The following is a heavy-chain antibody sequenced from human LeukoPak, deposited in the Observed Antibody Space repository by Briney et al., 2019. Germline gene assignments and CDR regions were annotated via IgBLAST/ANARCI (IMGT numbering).Heavy chain of an antibody. D-gene: IGHD3-10*01. CDR1: GFSFSTYW. CDR2: IEPAGSET. V-gene: IGHV3-7*01. CDR3: GRFGDEAAVDY. J-gene: IGHJ4*02. Sequence: PGGSLRLSCAASGFSFSTYWMTWVRQAAGKGLEWVANIEPAGSETYYVDPVKGRFTISRDNVKNLLYLQMNSLRAEDTAVYYCGRFGDEAAVDYWGQGTLVTVSS.